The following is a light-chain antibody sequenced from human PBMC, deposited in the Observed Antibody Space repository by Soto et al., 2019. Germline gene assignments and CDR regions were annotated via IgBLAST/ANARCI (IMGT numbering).Light chain of an antibody. V-gene: IGKV1-33*01. J-gene: IGKJ1*01. CDR1: QDISNY. CDR2: DAS. CDR3: QQYNSYYRT. Sequence: IQMTQSPSSLSASVGDRVTITCQASQDISNYLNWYQQKPGKAPKLLIYDASNLETGVPSRFSGSGSGTDCTFTISSLHPEDIATYYCQQYNSYYRTFGPGAKVDIK.